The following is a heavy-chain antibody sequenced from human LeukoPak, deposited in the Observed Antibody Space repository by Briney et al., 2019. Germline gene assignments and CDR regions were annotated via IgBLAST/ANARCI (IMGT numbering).Heavy chain of an antibody. CDR3: ARDLVTMVRGVIENDY. J-gene: IGHJ4*02. CDR1: GFTFSNCW. Sequence: GGSLRLSCAASGFTFSNCWMTWVRQAPGKGLEWVSSISSSSSYIYYADSVKGRFTISRDNAKNSLYLQMNSLRAEDTAVYYCARDLVTMVRGVIENDYWGQGTLVTVSS. CDR2: ISSSSSYI. V-gene: IGHV3-21*01. D-gene: IGHD3-10*01.